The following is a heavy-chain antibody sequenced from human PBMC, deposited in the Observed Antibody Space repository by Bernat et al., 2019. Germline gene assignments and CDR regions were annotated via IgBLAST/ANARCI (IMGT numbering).Heavy chain of an antibody. CDR3: ARVSGGPYYYYYMDV. J-gene: IGHJ6*03. CDR2: INSDGSST. D-gene: IGHD3-16*01. V-gene: IGHV3-74*01. CDR1: GFTFSSYW. Sequence: EVQLVESGGGLVQPGGSLRLSCAASGFTFSSYWMHWVRQAPGQGLVWVSRINSDGSSTSDADSVKGRFTISRDNAKNTLYLQMSSLRAEDTAVYYCARVSGGPYYYYYMDVWGKGTTVTVSS.